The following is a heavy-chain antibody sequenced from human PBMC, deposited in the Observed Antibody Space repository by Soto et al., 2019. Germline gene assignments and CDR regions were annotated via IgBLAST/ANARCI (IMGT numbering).Heavy chain of an antibody. Sequence: QVQLVESGGGVVQPGRSLRLSCAASGFTFSSYGMHWVRQAPGKGLEWVAVISYDGSNKYYADSVKGRFTITRDNSKNTQCLQRTSPGDADTAVYYCAKGDYYGSGSSFEYWGQGALVTVSS. CDR1: GFTFSSYG. CDR3: AKGDYYGSGSSFEY. V-gene: IGHV3-30*18. J-gene: IGHJ4*02. D-gene: IGHD3-10*01. CDR2: ISYDGSNK.